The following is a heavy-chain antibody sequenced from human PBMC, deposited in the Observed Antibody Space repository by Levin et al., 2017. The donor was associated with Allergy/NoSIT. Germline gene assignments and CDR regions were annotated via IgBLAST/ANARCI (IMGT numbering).Heavy chain of an antibody. CDR3: ARETIGYSSSWYRWFDP. V-gene: IGHV1-2*06. D-gene: IGHD6-13*01. CDR1: GYTFTGYY. J-gene: IGHJ5*02. CDR2: INPNSGGT. Sequence: PGESLKISCKASGYTFTGYYMHWVRQAPGQGLEWMGRINPNSGGTNYAQKFQGRVTMTRDTSISTAYMELSRLRSDDTAVYYCARETIGYSSSWYRWFDPWGQGTLVTVSS.